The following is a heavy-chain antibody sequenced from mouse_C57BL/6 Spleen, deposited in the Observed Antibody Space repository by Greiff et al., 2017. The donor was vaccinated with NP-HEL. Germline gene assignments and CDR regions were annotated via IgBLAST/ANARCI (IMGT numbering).Heavy chain of an antibody. D-gene: IGHD2-14*01. CDR2: IDRNSGGT. CDR1: GYTFTSYW. V-gene: IGHV1-72*01. J-gene: IGHJ4*01. CDR3: AKPLYEEYDVGAMDD. Sequence: QVQLQQPGAELVKPGASVKLSCKASGYTFTSYWMHWVQQRPGRGLEWIGRIDRNSGGTKYHEKFKSQATLPVDKPSNTAYMQLSSLTSEDTAVYYCAKPLYEEYDVGAMDDEGQGISVAV.